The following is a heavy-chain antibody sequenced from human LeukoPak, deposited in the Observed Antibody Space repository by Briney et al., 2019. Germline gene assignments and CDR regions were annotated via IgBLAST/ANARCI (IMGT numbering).Heavy chain of an antibody. CDR3: ARDSRYCSSTNCYHDY. Sequence: GGSLRLSCAASGFTFSSYNMNWVRQAPGKGLEWVSSISSSSSFIYYAASLKGRFTISRDNAKNSLYLQMNSLRAEDTAVYYCARDSRYCSSTNCYHDYWGQGTLVTVSS. V-gene: IGHV3-21*01. CDR1: GFTFSSYN. CDR2: ISSSSSFI. J-gene: IGHJ4*02. D-gene: IGHD2-2*01.